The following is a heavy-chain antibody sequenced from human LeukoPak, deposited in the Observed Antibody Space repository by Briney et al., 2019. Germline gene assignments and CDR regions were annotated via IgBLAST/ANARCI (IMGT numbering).Heavy chain of an antibody. D-gene: IGHD2-2*01. V-gene: IGHV4-30-4*08. CDR2: IYYSGST. CDR3: ARICRSTNCYWANWFDP. CDR1: GGSISSGDYY. Sequence: SETLSLTCTVSGGSISSGDYYWSWIRQPPGKGLEWIGYIYYSGSTYYNPSLKSRVTISVDTSKNQFFLKLSSVTAADAAVYYCARICRSTNCYWANWFDPWGQGTLVTVSS. J-gene: IGHJ5*02.